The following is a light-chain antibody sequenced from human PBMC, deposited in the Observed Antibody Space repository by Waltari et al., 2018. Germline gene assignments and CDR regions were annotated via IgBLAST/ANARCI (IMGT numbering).Light chain of an antibody. CDR2: SDN. CDR1: TSNIGRNT. CDR3: ASWDDTLIGVI. J-gene: IGLJ2*01. V-gene: IGLV1-44*01. Sequence: QSVLTQPPSASETPGQRVTISCSGSTSNIGRNTVNWYQQLPGTAPKLLIYSDNRRPAGVPHRFSGSKSGTSASLAISGLQSEDEADYYCASWDDTLIGVIFGGGTKLTVL.